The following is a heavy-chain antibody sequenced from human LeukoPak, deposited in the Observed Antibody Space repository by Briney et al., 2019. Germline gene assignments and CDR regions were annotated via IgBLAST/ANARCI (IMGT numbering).Heavy chain of an antibody. J-gene: IGHJ4*02. V-gene: IGHV3-11*01. CDR2: ISSGGYTI. D-gene: IGHD1-7*01. CDR1: GFTFSDYY. CDR3: ARDSFGTTILDY. Sequence: GGSLRLSCAASGFTFSDYYMSWIRQAPGKGLEWVSYISSGGYTIYYADSVKGRFTTSRDNAKNSLYLQMNTLGAEDTAVYYCARDSFGTTILDYWGQGTLVTVSS.